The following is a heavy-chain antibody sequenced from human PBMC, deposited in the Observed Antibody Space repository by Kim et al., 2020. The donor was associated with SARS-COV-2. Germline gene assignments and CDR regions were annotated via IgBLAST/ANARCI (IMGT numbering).Heavy chain of an antibody. J-gene: IGHJ4*02. Sequence: GGSLRLSCAASGFTFSSYAMSWVRQAPGKGLEWVSAISGSGGSTYYADSVKGRFTISRDNSKNTLYLQMISLRAEDTAVYYCAKGERITMIVVVTLFDYWGQGTLVTVSS. CDR2: ISGSGGST. CDR3: AKGERITMIVVVTLFDY. CDR1: GFTFSSYA. V-gene: IGHV3-23*01. D-gene: IGHD3-22*01.